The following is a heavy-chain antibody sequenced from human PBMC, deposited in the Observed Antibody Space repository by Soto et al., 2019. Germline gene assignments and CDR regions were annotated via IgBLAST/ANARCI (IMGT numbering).Heavy chain of an antibody. Sequence: EVQLVESGGGLVKPGRSLRLSCTASGFTFGDYAMSWFRQAPGKGLEWVGLINSTADGGTTHYAASVRGRFTVSRDDSKTIAYLQMDTLKSEDTAVYYCARAGRFLEWFFDYWGQGTLVTVSS. CDR3: ARAGRFLEWFFDY. D-gene: IGHD3-3*01. CDR2: INSTADGGTT. CDR1: GFTFGDYA. J-gene: IGHJ4*02. V-gene: IGHV3-49*05.